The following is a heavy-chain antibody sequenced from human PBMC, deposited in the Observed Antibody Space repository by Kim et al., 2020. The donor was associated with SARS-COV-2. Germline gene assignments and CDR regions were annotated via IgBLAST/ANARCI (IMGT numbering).Heavy chain of an antibody. CDR2: IIPIFGTA. CDR3: ASTSAYYGSGSYGPLDFDY. J-gene: IGHJ4*02. Sequence: SVKVSCKASGGTFSSYAISWVRQAPGQGLEWMGGIIPIFGTANYAQKFQGRVTITADESTSTAYMELSSLRSEDTAVYYCASTSAYYGSGSYGPLDFDYWGQGTLVTVSS. D-gene: IGHD3-10*01. V-gene: IGHV1-69*13. CDR1: GGTFSSYA.